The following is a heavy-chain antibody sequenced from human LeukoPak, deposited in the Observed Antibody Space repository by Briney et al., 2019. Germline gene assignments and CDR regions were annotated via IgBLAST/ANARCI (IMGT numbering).Heavy chain of an antibody. CDR2: INPSGGST. D-gene: IGHD6-19*01. Sequence: ASVKVSCKASGYTFTRYYMHWVRQAPGQGLEWMGIINPSGGSTSYAQKFQGRVTMTRDTSTSTVYMELSSLRSDDTAMYYCARDKSSGWYVGYWGQGTLVTVSS. V-gene: IGHV1-46*01. J-gene: IGHJ4*02. CDR3: ARDKSSGWYVGY. CDR1: GYTFTRYY.